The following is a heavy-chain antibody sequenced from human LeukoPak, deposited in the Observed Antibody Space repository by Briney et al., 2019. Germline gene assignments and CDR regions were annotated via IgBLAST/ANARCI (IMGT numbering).Heavy chain of an antibody. Sequence: PGGSLRLSCAASGFTFSDSALHWVRQASGKGLEWVGRIRTKANNYATALGASMKGRFTISRDESRNTAYLQMNSLKTEDTAVYFCAKRSSDTSDGYFDLWGQGTLVTVSP. CDR3: AKRSSDTSDGYFDL. CDR2: IRTKANNYAT. J-gene: IGHJ5*02. D-gene: IGHD5-24*01. V-gene: IGHV3-73*01. CDR1: GFTFSDSA.